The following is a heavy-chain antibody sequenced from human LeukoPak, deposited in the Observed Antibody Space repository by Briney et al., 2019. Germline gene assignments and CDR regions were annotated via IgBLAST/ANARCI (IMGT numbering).Heavy chain of an antibody. V-gene: IGHV3-30*03. CDR3: ASRNVGGTQFDP. CDR1: GFIFSDHW. Sequence: PGGSLRLSCAASGFIFSDHWMHWVRQAPGKGLEWVAVISYDGSNKYYADSVKGRFTISRDNSKNTLYLQMNSLRAEDTAVYYCASRNVGGTQFDPWGQGTLVTVSS. D-gene: IGHD1-1*01. CDR2: ISYDGSNK. J-gene: IGHJ5*02.